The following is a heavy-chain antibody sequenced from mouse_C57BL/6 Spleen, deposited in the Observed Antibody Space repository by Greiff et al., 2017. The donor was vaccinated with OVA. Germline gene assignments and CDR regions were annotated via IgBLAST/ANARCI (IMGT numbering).Heavy chain of an antibody. Sequence: EVQLVESGPGLVKPSQSLSLTCSVTGYSITSGYYWNWIRQFPGNKLEWMGYISYDGSNNYNPSLKNRISITRDTSKNQFFLKLNSVTTEDTATYYCARAGYSNSYAMDYWGQGTSVTVSS. J-gene: IGHJ4*01. CDR1: GYSITSGYY. D-gene: IGHD2-5*01. CDR3: ARAGYSNSYAMDY. V-gene: IGHV3-6*01. CDR2: ISYDGSN.